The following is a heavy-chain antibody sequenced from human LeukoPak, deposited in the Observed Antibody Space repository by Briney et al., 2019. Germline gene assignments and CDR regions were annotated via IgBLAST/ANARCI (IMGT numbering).Heavy chain of an antibody. CDR1: GGTFSSYA. CDR3: ARGVVVTARYYFDF. J-gene: IGHJ4*02. CDR2: IIPIFGTA. Sequence: SVKVSCKASGGTFSSYAITWVRQAPGQGLEWMGGIIPIFGTANYAQKFQGRVTINVDESSSTAYMELSSLRSEDTAVYYCARGVVVTARYYFDFWGQGTLVSVSS. V-gene: IGHV1-69*13. D-gene: IGHD3-22*01.